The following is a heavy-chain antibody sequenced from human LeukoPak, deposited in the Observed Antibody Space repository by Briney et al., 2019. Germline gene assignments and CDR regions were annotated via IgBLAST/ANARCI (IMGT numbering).Heavy chain of an antibody. CDR3: TREVNENYDILTGYYRGHRLDY. CDR1: GFTFGDYA. D-gene: IGHD3-9*01. V-gene: IGHV3-49*03. CDR2: IRSKAYGGTT. J-gene: IGHJ4*02. Sequence: GGSLRLSCTASGFTFGDYAMSWFRQAPGKGLEWVGFIRSKAYGGTTEYAASVKGRFTISRGDSKSIAYLQMNSLKTEDTAVYYCTREVNENYDILTGYYRGHRLDYWGQGTLVTVSS.